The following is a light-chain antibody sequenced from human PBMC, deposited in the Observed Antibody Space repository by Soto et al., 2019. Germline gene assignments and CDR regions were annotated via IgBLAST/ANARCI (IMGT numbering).Light chain of an antibody. Sequence: DIQMTQSPSTLSASVGDRVTITCRASQSISYWLAWYQQKPGKAPKLLIYKASTSETGVPSRFSGSGSGTEFTLTISSLQPDDFATYYCQQYESYWTFGQGTKVDI. CDR3: QQYESYWT. J-gene: IGKJ1*01. CDR2: KAS. CDR1: QSISYW. V-gene: IGKV1-5*03.